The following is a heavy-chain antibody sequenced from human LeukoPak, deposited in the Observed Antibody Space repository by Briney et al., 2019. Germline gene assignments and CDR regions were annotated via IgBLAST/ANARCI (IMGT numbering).Heavy chain of an antibody. CDR3: ARNPPNSGSPLDY. CDR1: GFTFSSYS. V-gene: IGHV3-21*01. D-gene: IGHD1-26*01. J-gene: IGHJ4*02. Sequence: PGGSLRLSCAASGFTFSSYSMIWVRQAPGKGLEWVSSISSSSSYIYYADSVKGQFTISRDNAKNSLYLQMNSLRAEDTAVYYCARNPPNSGSPLDYWGQGTLVTVSS. CDR2: ISSSSSYI.